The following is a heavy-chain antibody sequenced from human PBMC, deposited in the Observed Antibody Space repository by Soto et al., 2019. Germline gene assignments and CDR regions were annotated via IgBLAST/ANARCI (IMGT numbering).Heavy chain of an antibody. CDR1: GFTFSSFW. Sequence: VQLVESGGGLVQPGGSLRLSCAASGFTFSSFWMHWVRQAPGKGLVWVSRIKTDGSGANYADSVKGRFTISRDNAANTLYLQMKRLRDEDTAVYYCAKDLIYGSGTYDYWGQGTLVTVSS. CDR3: AKDLIYGSGTYDY. CDR2: IKTDGSGA. J-gene: IGHJ4*02. D-gene: IGHD3-10*01. V-gene: IGHV3-74*01.